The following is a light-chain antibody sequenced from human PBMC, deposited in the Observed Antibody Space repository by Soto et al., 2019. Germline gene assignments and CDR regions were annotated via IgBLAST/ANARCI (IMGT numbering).Light chain of an antibody. V-gene: IGKV1-5*03. Sequence: DIQMTQSPSTLSASVGDRVTITCRASQSISSWLAWYQQKPGKAPKLLIHEASSSEIGVPPRFSGSGFGTECTLTIISLQPDDFATYYCQYYKESSTFGQGTRLEIK. CDR3: QYYKESST. CDR1: QSISSW. CDR2: EAS. J-gene: IGKJ1*01.